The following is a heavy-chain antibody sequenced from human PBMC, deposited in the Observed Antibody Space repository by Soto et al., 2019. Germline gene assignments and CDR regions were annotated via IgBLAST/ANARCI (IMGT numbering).Heavy chain of an antibody. CDR1: GFTFGIYS. J-gene: IGHJ5*02. CDR2: INGSSSTM. CDR3: ARGDRFRCSGDRCFSDGLFLS. V-gene: IGHV3-48*02. Sequence: ESGGGLVQRGGSLRLSCAASGFTFGIYSMNWVRQAPGKGLEWNSYINGSSSTMYYADSVKGRFIISRDNADNSLYLQMNSLRDADTAVYYCARGDRFRCSGDRCFSDGLFLSWGQGTLVTVSS. D-gene: IGHD2-15*01.